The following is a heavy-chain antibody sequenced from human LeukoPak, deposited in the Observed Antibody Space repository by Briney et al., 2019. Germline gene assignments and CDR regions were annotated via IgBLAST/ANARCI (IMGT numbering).Heavy chain of an antibody. D-gene: IGHD3-22*01. CDR3: AKVGNYYDSSGYCPFDY. CDR2: ISRSGGST. V-gene: IGHV3-23*01. CDR1: GFIFSSYA. J-gene: IGHJ4*02. Sequence: PGGSLRLSCAASGFIFSSYAMNWARQAPGKGLEWVSAISRSGGSTYYADSVRGRFTISRDNSKNTLYLQMNSLRAEDTAVYYCAKVGNYYDSSGYCPFDYWGQGTLVTVSS.